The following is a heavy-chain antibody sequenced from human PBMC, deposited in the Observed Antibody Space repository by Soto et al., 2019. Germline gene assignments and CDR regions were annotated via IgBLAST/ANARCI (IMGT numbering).Heavy chain of an antibody. CDR3: ARDLAGAAKDY. J-gene: IGHJ4*02. D-gene: IGHD6-25*01. CDR1: GYSISSGYY. V-gene: IGHV4-38-2*02. CDR2: IYHSGST. Sequence: SETLSLTCAVSGYSISSGYYWGWIRQPPGKGLEWIGSIYHSGSTYYNPSLKSRVTISVDTSKNQFSLKLSSVTAADTAVYYCARDLAGAAKDYRGKGTLVTVSS.